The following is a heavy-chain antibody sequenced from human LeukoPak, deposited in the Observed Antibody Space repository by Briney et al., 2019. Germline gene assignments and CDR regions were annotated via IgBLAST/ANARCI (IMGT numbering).Heavy chain of an antibody. CDR2: IYYSGST. V-gene: IGHV4-39*07. D-gene: IGHD3-10*01. CDR1: GGSISSSSYY. Sequence: PSETLSLTCTVSGGSISSSSYYWGWIRQPPGKGLEWIGRIYYSGSTYYNPSLKSRVTISVDTSKNQFSLKLSSVTAADTAVYYCAREAGAEENYYYYYMDVWGKGTTVTVSS. J-gene: IGHJ6*03. CDR3: AREAGAEENYYYYYMDV.